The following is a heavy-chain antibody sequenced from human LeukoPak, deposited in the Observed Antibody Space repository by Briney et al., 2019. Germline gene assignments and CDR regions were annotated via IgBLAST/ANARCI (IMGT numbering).Heavy chain of an antibody. CDR3: ARDLSGDWFDP. Sequence: MASETLSLTCTVSGGSISSYYWSWIRQPPGKGLEWIGYIYYSGSTNYNPSLKSRVTISVDTSKNQFSQKLSSVTAADTAVYYCARDLSGDWFDPWGQGTLVTVSS. J-gene: IGHJ5*02. CDR2: IYYSGST. D-gene: IGHD3-10*01. CDR1: GGSISSYY. V-gene: IGHV4-59*01.